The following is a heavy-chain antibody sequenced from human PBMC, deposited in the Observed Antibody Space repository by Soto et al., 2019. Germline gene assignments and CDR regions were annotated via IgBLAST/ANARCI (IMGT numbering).Heavy chain of an antibody. J-gene: IGHJ6*02. CDR1: GFIFSNYV. V-gene: IGHV3-23*01. CDR3: AKGGVALHYYDGLDV. CDR2: ISAGGLNT. D-gene: IGHD2-8*01. Sequence: AGSLRLSCAASGFIFSNYVMTWVRQAPGKGLEWVSGISAGGLNTHYADSVMGRFTISRDNSKNAVFLQMNSLTVEDTAIYYCAKGGVALHYYDGLDVWGQGTTVTVSS.